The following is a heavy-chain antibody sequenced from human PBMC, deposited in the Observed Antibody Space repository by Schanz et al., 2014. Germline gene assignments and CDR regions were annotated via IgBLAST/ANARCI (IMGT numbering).Heavy chain of an antibody. CDR3: ARDGVAATTDFDY. CDR1: GFSFDSYN. Sequence: EVQLVESGGGLVKPGGSLRLSCTASGFSFDSYNMNWVRQSPGKGLEWVAFLSFDSRHIYYADSVKGRFTISRDNAKISLNLQRNSRRADDTAVYYCARDGVAATTDFDYWGQGTLVTVSS. J-gene: IGHJ4*02. D-gene: IGHD1-1*01. CDR2: LSFDSRHI. V-gene: IGHV3-21*06.